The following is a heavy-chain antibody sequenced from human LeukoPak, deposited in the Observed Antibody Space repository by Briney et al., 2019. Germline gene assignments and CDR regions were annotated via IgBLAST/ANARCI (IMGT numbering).Heavy chain of an antibody. CDR1: GFTFSSYA. CDR3: ARGSPSWAHF. D-gene: IGHD3-10*01. V-gene: IGHV3-30-3*01. CDR2: ISYDGSNK. Sequence: GRSLRLSCAASGFTFSSYAMHWVRQAPGKGLEWVAVISYDGSNKYYADSVKGRFTISRDNSKNTLYLQMNSLRAGDTAVYYCARGSPSWAHFWGQGTLVTVSS. J-gene: IGHJ4*02.